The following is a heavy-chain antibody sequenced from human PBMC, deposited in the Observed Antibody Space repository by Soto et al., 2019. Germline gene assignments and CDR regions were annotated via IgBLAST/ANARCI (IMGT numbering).Heavy chain of an antibody. CDR2: VSYDEITK. D-gene: IGHD5-18*01. V-gene: IGHV3-30*18. J-gene: IGHJ4*02. CDR3: AKPLGLLRRAMAQGSDY. Sequence: QVQLVESGGGVVQPGRSLRLSCAASGFTFSSYGMNWVRQAPGKGLEWVAVVSYDEITKYYADSVKGRFTISRDNSMNTVYLQMNSLRPEDTAVYYCAKPLGLLRRAMAQGSDYWGQGTLVTVSS. CDR1: GFTFSSYG.